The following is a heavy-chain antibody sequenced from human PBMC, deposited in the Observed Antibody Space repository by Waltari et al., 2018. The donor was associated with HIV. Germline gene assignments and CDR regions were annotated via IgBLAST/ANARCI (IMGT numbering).Heavy chain of an antibody. V-gene: IGHV1-24*01. CDR2: FDPEDDET. Sequence: QVQLIQSRAEVKKPGASVKVSCKVFGYTLTELSMHWVRQAPGKGLEWMGGFDPEDDETIYAQKFQGRVTMTEDTSTDSAYMELSSLTSEDTAVYYCATGGGTTSIQLYDLDVWGQGTTVTVSS. CDR1: GYTLTELS. CDR3: ATGGGTTSIQLYDLDV. J-gene: IGHJ6*02. D-gene: IGHD1-26*01.